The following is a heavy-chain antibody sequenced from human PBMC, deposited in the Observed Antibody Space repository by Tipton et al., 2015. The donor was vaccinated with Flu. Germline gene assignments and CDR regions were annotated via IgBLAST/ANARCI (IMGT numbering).Heavy chain of an antibody. J-gene: IGHJ3*01. D-gene: IGHD1-14*01. CDR1: GGSISSYY. CDR2: IYYSGST. CDR3: AGGGGQTGLN. Sequence: LRLSCTVSGGSISSYYWSWIRQPPGKGLEWIGYIYYSGSTNYNPSLKSRVTISVDTSKNQFSLKLSSVTAADTAVYYCAGGGGQTGLNWGQGTMVTVSS. V-gene: IGHV4-59*08.